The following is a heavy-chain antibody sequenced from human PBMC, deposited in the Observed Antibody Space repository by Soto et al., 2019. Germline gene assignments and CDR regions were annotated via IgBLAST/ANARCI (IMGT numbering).Heavy chain of an antibody. V-gene: IGHV3-15*01. Sequence: EVQLVESGGGLVKPGGSLRLSCAASGFTFDNAWMSWVRQAPGKGLEWGGRIKSKTDGGTADYDAPVKGRFTISRDDSKNTLFLQMNSLKTGDTAVYYCTTDRGHMYDFDYWGQGTLVPVSS. J-gene: IGHJ4*02. CDR1: GFTFDNAW. CDR2: IKSKTDGGTA. D-gene: IGHD2-8*01. CDR3: TTDRGHMYDFDY.